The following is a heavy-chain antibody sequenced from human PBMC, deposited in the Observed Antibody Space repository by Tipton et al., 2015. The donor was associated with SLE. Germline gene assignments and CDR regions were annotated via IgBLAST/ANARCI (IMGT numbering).Heavy chain of an antibody. CDR2: MYARNGE. J-gene: IGHJ6*03. D-gene: IGHD3-10*01. Sequence: SLRLSCAASGFTFKNFAFSWVRQAPGMGLEWVSLMYARNGEYYADSVKGRFTISRDDSKNALFLQMNSLRPEDTAVYYCATSGQPPWYYYYMDVWGKGTTVTVSS. CDR3: ATSGQPPWYYYYMDV. CDR1: GFTFKNFA. V-gene: IGHV3-23*03.